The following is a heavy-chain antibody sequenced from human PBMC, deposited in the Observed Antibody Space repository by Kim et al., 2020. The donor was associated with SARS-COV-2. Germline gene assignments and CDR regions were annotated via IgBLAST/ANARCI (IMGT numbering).Heavy chain of an antibody. CDR3: VTNLAAAGVV. CDR1: GVTVSSNY. Sequence: GGSLRLSCAASGVTVSSNYMSWLRQAPGKGLEWLSVIYSGDKTYYVESVKGRLTISRDNSKNTLYLQMSSLRVEDTAVYYCVTNLAAAGVVWGQGTLVT. D-gene: IGHD6-13*01. CDR2: IYSGDKT. J-gene: IGHJ4*02. V-gene: IGHV3-66*01.